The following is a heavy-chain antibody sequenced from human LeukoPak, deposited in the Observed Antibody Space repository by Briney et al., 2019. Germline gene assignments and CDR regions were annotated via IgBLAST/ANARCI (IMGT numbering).Heavy chain of an antibody. Sequence: GGSLRLSCAASGFTFKSQAMSWVRQAPGKGLEWVSDISGGGGSIYYADSVKGRFTISRDNSKNTLYLQMNSLRAEDTAVYYCARDHGYSSSWYAGTQYYFDYWGQGTLVTVSS. CDR3: ARDHGYSSSWYAGTQYYFDY. D-gene: IGHD6-13*01. J-gene: IGHJ4*02. CDR1: GFTFKSQA. CDR2: ISGGGGSI. V-gene: IGHV3-23*01.